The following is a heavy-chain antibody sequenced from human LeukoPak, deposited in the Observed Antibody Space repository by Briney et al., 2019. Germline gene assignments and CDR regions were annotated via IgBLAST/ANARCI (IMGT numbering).Heavy chain of an antibody. D-gene: IGHD3-16*01. CDR1: GGSFSGYY. V-gene: IGHV4-34*01. CDR3: ARDHLARGTHYFDY. Sequence: SETLSLTCAVYGGSFSGYYWSWIRQPPGKGLEWIGEINHSGSTNYNPSLKSRVTISVDTSKNQFSLKLSSVTAADTAVYYGARDHLARGTHYFDYWGQGTLVTVSS. J-gene: IGHJ4*02. CDR2: INHSGST.